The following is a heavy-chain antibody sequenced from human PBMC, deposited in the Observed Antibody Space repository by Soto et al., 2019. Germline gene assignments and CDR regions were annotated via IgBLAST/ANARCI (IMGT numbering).Heavy chain of an antibody. D-gene: IGHD5-12*01. CDR2: IKSKTDGGTT. J-gene: IGHJ6*02. CDR1: GFTFSNAW. Sequence: VGSLRLSCAASGFTFSNAWMNWVRQAPGKGLEWVGRIKSKTDGGTTDYAAPVKGRFTISRDDSKNTLYLQMNSLKTEDTAVYYCTTDPARKESIVATWKGGYYYGMDVWGQGTTVTVSS. CDR3: TTDPARKESIVATWKGGYYYGMDV. V-gene: IGHV3-15*07.